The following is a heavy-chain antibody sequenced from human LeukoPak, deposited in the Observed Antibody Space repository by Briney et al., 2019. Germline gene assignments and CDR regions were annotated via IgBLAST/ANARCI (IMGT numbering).Heavy chain of an antibody. CDR3: ARDTYDSSGYYYGPFDY. D-gene: IGHD3-22*01. CDR2: ITSSGSTI. J-gene: IGHJ4*02. Sequence: GGSLRLSCAASGFTLSDYYMSWIRQAPGKGLEWVSYITSSGSTIYYADSVKGRFTISRDNAKNSLYLQMNSLRAEDTAVYYCARDTYDSSGYYYGPFDYWGQGTLVTVSS. V-gene: IGHV3-11*01. CDR1: GFTLSDYY.